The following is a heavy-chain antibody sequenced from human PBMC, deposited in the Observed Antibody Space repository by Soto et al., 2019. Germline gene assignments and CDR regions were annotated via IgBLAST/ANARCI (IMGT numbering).Heavy chain of an antibody. D-gene: IGHD2-21*02. V-gene: IGHV3-30-3*01. CDR1: GFTFSSYA. CDR3: ARDHCGGDCYAFDY. J-gene: IGHJ4*02. CDR2: ISYDGSNK. Sequence: LRLSCAPSGFTFSSYAMHWVRQAPGKGLEWVAVISYDGSNKYYADSVNGGFTIARDNTKNTLYLQRNSLRAEDTAVYYCARDHCGGDCYAFDYWGQGTLVTVSS.